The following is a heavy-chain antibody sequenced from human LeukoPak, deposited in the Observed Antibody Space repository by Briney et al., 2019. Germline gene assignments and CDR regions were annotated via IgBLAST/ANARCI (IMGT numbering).Heavy chain of an antibody. J-gene: IGHJ4*02. V-gene: IGHV3-48*02. CDR1: GFTFSTYN. Sequence: GGSLRLSCAASGFTFSTYNMNWVRQAPGKGLEWVSHITSSSTNIYYADSVKGRFTISRDNAKNALSLQMNSLRDEDTAVYYCARVYDSSGYYSYWGQGTLVTVSS. D-gene: IGHD3-22*01. CDR2: ITSSSTNI. CDR3: ARVYDSSGYYSY.